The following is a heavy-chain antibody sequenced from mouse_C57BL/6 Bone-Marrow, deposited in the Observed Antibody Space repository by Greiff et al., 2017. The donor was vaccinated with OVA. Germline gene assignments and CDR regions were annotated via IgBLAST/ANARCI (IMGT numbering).Heavy chain of an antibody. Sequence: VKLMESGAELVRPGTSVKMSCKASGYTFTNYWIGWAKQRPGHGLEWIGAIYPGGGYTNYNEKFKGKATLTADKSSSTAYMQFSSLTSEDSAIYYCARCYDYDGGYWYFDVWGTGTTVTVSS. CDR2: IYPGGGYT. D-gene: IGHD2-4*01. J-gene: IGHJ1*03. CDR3: ARCYDYDGGYWYFDV. CDR1: GYTFTNYW. V-gene: IGHV1-63*01.